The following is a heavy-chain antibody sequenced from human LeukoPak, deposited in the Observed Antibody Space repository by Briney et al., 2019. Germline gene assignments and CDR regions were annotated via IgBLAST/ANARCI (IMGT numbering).Heavy chain of an antibody. V-gene: IGHV1-18*01. D-gene: IGHD3-22*01. J-gene: IGHJ4*02. Sequence: ASVKVSCKASGYTFTSYGISWVRQAPGQGLEWMGWISAYNGNTNYAQKFQGRVTMTRNTSISTAYMELSSLRSEDTAVYYCARVAYYYDSSGLVWGQGTLVTVSS. CDR3: ARVAYYYDSSGLV. CDR1: GYTFTSYG. CDR2: ISAYNGNT.